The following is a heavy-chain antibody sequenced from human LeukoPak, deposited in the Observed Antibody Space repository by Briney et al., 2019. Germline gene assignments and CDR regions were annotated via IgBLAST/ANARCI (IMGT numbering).Heavy chain of an antibody. CDR3: ARVAGGNSPYYFDY. J-gene: IGHJ4*02. CDR2: ISGSGIKS. CDR1: GFRFSSFA. D-gene: IGHD4-23*01. V-gene: IGHV3-23*01. Sequence: GGSLRLSCAASGFRFSSFAMSWVRQAPGRGLEWVSDISGSGIKSYYADSVKGRFTISRDNSKNTLYLQMNSLRAEDTAVYYCARVAGGNSPYYFDYWGQGTLVTVSS.